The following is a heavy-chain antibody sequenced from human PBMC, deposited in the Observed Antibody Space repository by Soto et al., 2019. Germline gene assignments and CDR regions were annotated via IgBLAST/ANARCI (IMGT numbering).Heavy chain of an antibody. V-gene: IGHV1-8*01. CDR1: GYTFTSYD. CDR2: MNPNSGNT. CDR3: ARLEQVNYYYYYYMDV. J-gene: IGHJ6*03. Sequence: QVQLVQSGAEVKKPGASVKVSCKASGYTFTSYDINWVRQATGQGLEWMGWMNPNSGNTGYAQKFQGRVTMTRNTSISTAYMELSSLRSEDTAVYYCARLEQVNYYYYYYMDVWGKGTTVTVSS.